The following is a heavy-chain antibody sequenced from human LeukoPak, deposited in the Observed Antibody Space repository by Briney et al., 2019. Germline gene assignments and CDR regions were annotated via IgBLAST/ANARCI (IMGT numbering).Heavy chain of an antibody. V-gene: IGHV4-59*11. Sequence: SETLSLTCTVSGGSISSHYWSWIRQPPGKGLEWIGYIYYSGSPNYNPSLKSRVAISVDTSKNQFSLKRSSVTAADTAVYYCAGYSNYDWFDPWGQGTLVTVSS. D-gene: IGHD4-11*01. CDR2: IYYSGSP. CDR1: GGSISSHY. CDR3: AGYSNYDWFDP. J-gene: IGHJ5*02.